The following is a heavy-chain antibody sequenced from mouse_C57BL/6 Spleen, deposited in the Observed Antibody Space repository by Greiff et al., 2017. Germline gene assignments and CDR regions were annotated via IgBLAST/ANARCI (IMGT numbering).Heavy chain of an antibody. D-gene: IGHD2-3*01. V-gene: IGHV5-12*01. CDR1: GFTFSDYY. Sequence: EVKVEESGGGLVQPGGSLKLSCAASGFTFSDYYMYWVRQTPEKRLEWVAYISNGGGSTYYPDTVKGRFTISRDNAKNTLYLQMSRLKSEDTAMYYCASLYDGYHYYAMDYWGQGTSVTVSS. CDR2: ISNGGGST. CDR3: ASLYDGYHYYAMDY. J-gene: IGHJ4*01.